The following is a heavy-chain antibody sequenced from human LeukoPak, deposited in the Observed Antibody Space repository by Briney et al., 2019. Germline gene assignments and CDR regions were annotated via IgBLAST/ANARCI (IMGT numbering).Heavy chain of an antibody. CDR1: GSTFSSYA. CDR2: ISSSSSTI. D-gene: IGHD6-13*01. Sequence: GGSLRLSCAASGSTFSSYAMSWVRQAPGKGLEWVSYISSSSSTIYYADSVKGRFTISRDNAKNSLYLQMNSLRAEDTAVYYCARGPIAAAGYYYYMDVWGKGTTVTVSS. V-gene: IGHV3-48*04. J-gene: IGHJ6*03. CDR3: ARGPIAAAGYYYYMDV.